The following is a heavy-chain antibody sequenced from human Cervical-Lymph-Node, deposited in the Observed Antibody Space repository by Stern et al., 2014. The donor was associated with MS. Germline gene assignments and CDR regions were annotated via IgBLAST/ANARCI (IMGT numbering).Heavy chain of an antibody. Sequence: EVQLVESGAEVKKPGESLKISCKASGYNFTTFWIGWVRQMPGKGLEWMGIIYPGDSDITYGPSFQGQVTLSADKSITTAYLQWSSLKASETAMYFCARRARYFDSWGQGTLVTVSS. J-gene: IGHJ4*02. CDR3: ARRARYFDS. V-gene: IGHV5-51*01. CDR2: IYPGDSDI. CDR1: GYNFTTFW.